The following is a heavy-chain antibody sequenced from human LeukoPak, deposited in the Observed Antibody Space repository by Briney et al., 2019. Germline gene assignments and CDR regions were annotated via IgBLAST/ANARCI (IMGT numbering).Heavy chain of an antibody. J-gene: IGHJ6*02. Sequence: PSETLSLTCTVSGGSINSYYSTWIRQPPGKGLEWIGYIYYSGSNHYNPSLNSRVPISMDTSKNHFSLKLSSVTAADTAIYYCARTSRHFYGSGSNLTPWPADMDVWGQGTKVTVSS. D-gene: IGHD3-10*01. CDR1: GGSINSYY. V-gene: IGHV4-59*01. CDR2: IYYSGSN. CDR3: ARTSRHFYGSGSNLTPWPADMDV.